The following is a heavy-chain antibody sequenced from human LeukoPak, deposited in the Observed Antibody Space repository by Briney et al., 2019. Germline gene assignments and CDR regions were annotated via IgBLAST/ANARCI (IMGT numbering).Heavy chain of an antibody. V-gene: IGHV4-4*07. D-gene: IGHD2-2*01. J-gene: IGHJ4*02. Sequence: SETLSLTCTVSGGSISSYYWSWIRQPAGKGLEWIGRIYTTGSTNYNPSLKSRVTLSVDTSKNQFSLRLTSVTAADTAVYYCARDEMHCTSTSCGAGFWGQGTLVTVSS. CDR1: GGSISSYY. CDR3: ARDEMHCTSTSCGAGF. CDR2: IYTTGST.